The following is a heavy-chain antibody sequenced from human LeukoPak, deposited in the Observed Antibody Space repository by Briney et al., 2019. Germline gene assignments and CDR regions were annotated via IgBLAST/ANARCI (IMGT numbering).Heavy chain of an antibody. J-gene: IGHJ4*02. D-gene: IGHD3-10*01. CDR3: AKDSRVLLWFGELLPSYFDY. CDR1: GFTFSSYA. CDR2: ISGSGGST. V-gene: IGHV3-23*01. Sequence: GGSLRLSCAASGFTFSSYAMSWVRQAPGKGLEWVSAISGSGGSTYYADSVKGRFTISRDNSKNTLYLQMNSLRAEDTAVYYCAKDSRVLLWFGELLPSYFDYWGQGTLVTVSP.